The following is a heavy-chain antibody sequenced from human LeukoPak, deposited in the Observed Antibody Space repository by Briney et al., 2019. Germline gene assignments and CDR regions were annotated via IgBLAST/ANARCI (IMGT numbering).Heavy chain of an antibody. Sequence: SETLSLTCTVSGGPISSYYWSWLRQPPGKGLEWIGYIYDSGSTNYNPSLKSRVTISVDTSKKQFSLKLSSVTAADTAVYYCARDSARLGDYGYYFDYWGQGTLVTVSS. CDR1: GGPISSYY. J-gene: IGHJ4*02. CDR3: ARDSARLGDYGYYFDY. CDR2: IYDSGST. V-gene: IGHV4-59*01. D-gene: IGHD4-17*01.